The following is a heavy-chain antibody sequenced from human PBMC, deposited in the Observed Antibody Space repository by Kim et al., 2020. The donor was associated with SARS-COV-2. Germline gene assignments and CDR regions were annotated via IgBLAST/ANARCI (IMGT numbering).Heavy chain of an antibody. Sequence: SETLSLTCTVSGGSISSSSYYWGWIRQPPGKGLEWIGSIYYSGSTYYNPSLKSRVTISVDTSKNQFSLKLSSVTAADTAVYYCARQGAITIGNYYGSGGPLEFDPWGQGTLVTVSS. V-gene: IGHV4-39*01. CDR3: ARQGAITIGNYYGSGGPLEFDP. D-gene: IGHD3-10*01. CDR1: GGSISSSSYY. CDR2: IYYSGST. J-gene: IGHJ5*02.